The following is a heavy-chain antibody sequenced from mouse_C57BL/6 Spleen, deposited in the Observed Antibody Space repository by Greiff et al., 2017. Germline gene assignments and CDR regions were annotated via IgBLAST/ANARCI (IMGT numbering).Heavy chain of an antibody. D-gene: IGHD2-4*01. J-gene: IGHJ3*01. V-gene: IGHV1-4*01. CDR3: ARSYDYDEEPWFAY. Sequence: VQLQQSGAELARPGASVKMSCKASGYTFTSYTMHWVKQRPGQGLEWIGYINPSSGYTKYNQKFKDKATMTADKSSSTAYMQLSSLTSEASAVYYCARSYDYDEEPWFAYWGQGTLVTVSA. CDR1: GYTFTSYT. CDR2: INPSSGYT.